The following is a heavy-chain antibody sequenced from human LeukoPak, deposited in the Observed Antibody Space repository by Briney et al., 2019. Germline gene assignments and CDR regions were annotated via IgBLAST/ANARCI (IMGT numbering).Heavy chain of an antibody. V-gene: IGHV4-34*01. J-gene: IGHJ4*02. CDR3: ARRTTIMWYYFDY. CDR1: GGSFSGYY. Sequence: SETLSLTCAVYGGSFSGYYWSWIRQPPGKGLEWIGEINHSGSTNYNPSLKSRVTISVDTSKNQFSLKLSSVTAADTAVYYCARRTTIMWYYFDYWGQGTLVAVSS. D-gene: IGHD5-12*01. CDR2: INHSGST.